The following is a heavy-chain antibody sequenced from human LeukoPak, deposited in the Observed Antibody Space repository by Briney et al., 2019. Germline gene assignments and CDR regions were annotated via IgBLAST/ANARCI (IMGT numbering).Heavy chain of an antibody. V-gene: IGHV1-24*01. Sequence: ASVKVSCKVSGYTLTELSMHWVRQAPGKGLEWMGGFDPEDGETIYAQKFQGRVTMTEDTSTDTAYMELSSLRSEDTAVYYCATWRPHGSGNWFDPWGQGTLVTVSS. CDR1: GYTLTELS. D-gene: IGHD3-10*01. J-gene: IGHJ5*02. CDR2: FDPEDGET. CDR3: ATWRPHGSGNWFDP.